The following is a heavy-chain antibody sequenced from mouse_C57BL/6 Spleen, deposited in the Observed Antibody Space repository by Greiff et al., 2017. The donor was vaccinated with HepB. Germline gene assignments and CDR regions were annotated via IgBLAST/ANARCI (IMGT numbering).Heavy chain of an antibody. CDR2: IDPNSGGT. CDR3: ARSGFIYYYGSSHWYFDV. CDR1: GYTFTSYW. Sequence: VQLQQPGAELVKPGASVKLSCKASGYTFTSYWMHWVKQRPGRGLEWIGRIDPNSGGTKYNEKFKSKATLTVDKPSSTAYMQLSSLTSEDSAVYYCARSGFIYYYGSSHWYFDVWGTGTTVTVSS. D-gene: IGHD1-1*01. V-gene: IGHV1-72*01. J-gene: IGHJ1*03.